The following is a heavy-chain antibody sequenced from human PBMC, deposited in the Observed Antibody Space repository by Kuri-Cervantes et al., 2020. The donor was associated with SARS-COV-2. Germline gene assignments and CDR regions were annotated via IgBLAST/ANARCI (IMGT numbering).Heavy chain of an antibody. CDR2: IYHSGST. J-gene: IGHJ4*02. Sequence: ESLKISCTVSGYSISSGYYWGWIRQPPGKGLEWIGSIYHSGSTYYNPSLKSRVTISVDTSKNQFSLKLSSVTAADTAVYYCARCRHYYDSSGDDYFDYWGQGTLVTVSS. D-gene: IGHD3-22*01. CDR3: ARCRHYYDSSGDDYFDY. CDR1: GYSISSGYY. V-gene: IGHV4-38-2*02.